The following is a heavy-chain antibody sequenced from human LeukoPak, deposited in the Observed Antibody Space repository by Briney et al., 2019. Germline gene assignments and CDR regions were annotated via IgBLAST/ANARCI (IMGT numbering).Heavy chain of an antibody. CDR1: GFSIRNGYY. CDR3: ARVEYGSSGYYYVFAY. Sequence: PSETLSLTCTASGFSIRNGYYWGWIRQPPGKGLEWIGSIHHSGSTYYNPSLKSRVTISVNTSKNQFSLKLSSVTAADTAVYHCARVEYGSSGYYYVFAYWGQGILVTVSS. J-gene: IGHJ4*02. D-gene: IGHD3-22*01. CDR2: IHHSGST. V-gene: IGHV4-38-2*02.